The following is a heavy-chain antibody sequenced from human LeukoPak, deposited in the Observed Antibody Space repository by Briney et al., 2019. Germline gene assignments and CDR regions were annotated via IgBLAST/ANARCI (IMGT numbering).Heavy chain of an antibody. CDR3: AKDQKCSSTSCYRYYYDSSGYYLDY. J-gene: IGHJ4*02. CDR1: GFTFSSYG. CDR2: IWYDGSNK. Sequence: PPGRSLRLSCAASGFTFSSYGMHWVRQAPGKGLEWVAVIWYDGSNKYYADSVKGRFTISRDNSKNTLYLQMNSLRAEDTAVYYCAKDQKCSSTSCYRYYYDSSGYYLDYWGQGTLVTVSS. D-gene: IGHD3-22*01. V-gene: IGHV3-33*06.